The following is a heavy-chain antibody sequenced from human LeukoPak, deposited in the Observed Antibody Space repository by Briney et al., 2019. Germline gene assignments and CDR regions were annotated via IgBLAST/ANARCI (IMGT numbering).Heavy chain of an antibody. D-gene: IGHD3-16*02. CDR3: AKYVWGSYPTFEDY. J-gene: IGHJ4*02. Sequence: SETLSLTCTVAGGSISSYYWSWIRQPPGRGLEWIGYISYIGSTTYNTSLKSRVTISVDTSKNQFSLKLSSVTAADTAVYYCAKYVWGSYPTFEDYWGQGTLVTVSS. V-gene: IGHV4-59*01. CDR2: ISYIGST. CDR1: GGSISSYY.